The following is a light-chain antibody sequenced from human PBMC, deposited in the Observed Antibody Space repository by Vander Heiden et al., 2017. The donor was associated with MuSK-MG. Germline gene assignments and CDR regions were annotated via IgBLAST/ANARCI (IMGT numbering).Light chain of an antibody. CDR1: SSDVGGYNY. Sequence: QPAVPEPASMSASAGQPITISCTGTSSDVGGYNYVSGYQQHPGKAPKLRMLECSDRTSGVSNRFSGSKSGNAASLTISRLQAEDEADYYCSSYKSSRTPQWVFGGGTKLTVL. CDR2: ECS. CDR3: SSYKSSRTPQWV. V-gene: IGLV2-14*01. J-gene: IGLJ2*01.